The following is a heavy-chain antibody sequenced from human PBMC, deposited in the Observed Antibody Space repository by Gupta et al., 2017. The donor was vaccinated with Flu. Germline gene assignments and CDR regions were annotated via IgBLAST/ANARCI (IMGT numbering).Heavy chain of an antibody. CDR3: AKRSVTGTYYFDY. CDR1: GFTFSSYA. Sequence: EVHLLESGGGLVQPGGSLRLSCAASGFTFSSYAMTWVRQPPGKGLEWVSSLSGDNAGIFYADSVKGRFTISRDNSKNTLYLQRNNLSAEDTAVYYCAKRSVTGTYYFDYWGPGTLVTVSS. J-gene: IGHJ4*02. D-gene: IGHD2-8*02. V-gene: IGHV3-23*01. CDR2: LSGDNAGI.